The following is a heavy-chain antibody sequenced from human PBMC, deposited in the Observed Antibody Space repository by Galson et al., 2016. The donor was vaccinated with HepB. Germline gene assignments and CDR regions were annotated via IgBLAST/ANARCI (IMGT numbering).Heavy chain of an antibody. J-gene: IGHJ5*02. D-gene: IGHD2-15*01. V-gene: IGHV3-30*18. CDR2: LSHNGLNQ. CDR1: GFVFSNYG. Sequence: SLRLSCAASGFVFSNYGMHWVRQAPGTGLEWVAGLSHNGLNQHYPDSLMGRFTVSRDNSKSLMYLQMDSLRPDDTAVYYCTKQVAEGGLGDTWGQGTVVTVSS. CDR3: TKQVAEGGLGDT.